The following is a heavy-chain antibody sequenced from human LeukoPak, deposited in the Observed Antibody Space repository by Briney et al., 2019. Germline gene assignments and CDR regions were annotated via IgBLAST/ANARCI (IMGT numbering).Heavy chain of an antibody. Sequence: GGSLRLSCAASGFTFSNAWMSWVRQAPGKGREWVGRIKSKTDGGTTDYAAPVKRRFTISRDDSKNTLYLQMNSLKTEDTAVYYCTTAMYYGSGSYYGINWFDPWGQGTLVTVSS. CDR2: IKSKTDGGTT. CDR1: GFTFSNAW. V-gene: IGHV3-15*01. CDR3: TTAMYYGSGSYYGINWFDP. D-gene: IGHD3-10*01. J-gene: IGHJ5*02.